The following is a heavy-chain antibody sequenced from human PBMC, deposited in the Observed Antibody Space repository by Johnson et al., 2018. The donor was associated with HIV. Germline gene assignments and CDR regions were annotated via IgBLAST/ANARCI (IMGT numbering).Heavy chain of an antibody. CDR2: IYSGGST. J-gene: IGHJ3*02. CDR1: GFTFSSYA. Sequence: VQLVESGGGLVQPGRPLRLSCAASGFTFSSYAMHWVRQAPGTGLAWVSVIYSGGSTYSADSVKGRFTISRDNSKNTLYLQMNSLKTEDTAVYYCTTDVRPKYRHYAFDIWGQGTMVTVSS. D-gene: IGHD3-10*02. V-gene: IGHV3-66*01. CDR3: TTDVRPKYRHYAFDI.